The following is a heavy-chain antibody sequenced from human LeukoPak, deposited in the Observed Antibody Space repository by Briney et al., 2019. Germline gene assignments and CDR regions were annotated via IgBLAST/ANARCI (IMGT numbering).Heavy chain of an antibody. J-gene: IGHJ6*03. D-gene: IGHD6-13*01. CDR2: ISSSGSTI. V-gene: IGHV3-11*04. CDR1: GFTFSDYY. Sequence: GGSLRLSCAASGFTFSDYYRSWIRQAPGKGLEWVSYISSSGSTIYYADSVKGRFTISRDNAKNSLYLRMNILRAEDTAVYYCARETSSSWFGLSYYYYYYMDVWGKGTTVTVSS. CDR3: ARETSSSWFGLSYYYYYYMDV.